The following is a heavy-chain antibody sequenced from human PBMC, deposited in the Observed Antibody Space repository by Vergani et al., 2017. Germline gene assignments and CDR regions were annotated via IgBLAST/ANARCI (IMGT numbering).Heavy chain of an antibody. CDR1: GFTFSSYA. CDR2: ISGSGGST. Sequence: EVQLLESGGGLVQPGGSLRLSCAASGFTFSSYAMSWVRQAPGKGLEWVSAISGSGGSTYYADSVKGRFTISRDNSKNTLYLQMNSLRAEDTAVYYCAKAGVRCSGGSXYLPNFYYYYGMDVWGQGTTVTVSS. D-gene: IGHD2-15*01. J-gene: IGHJ6*02. CDR3: AKAGVRCSGGSXYLPNFYYYYGMDV. V-gene: IGHV3-23*01.